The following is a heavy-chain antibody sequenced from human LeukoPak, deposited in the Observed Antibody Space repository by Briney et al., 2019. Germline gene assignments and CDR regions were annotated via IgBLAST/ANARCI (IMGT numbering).Heavy chain of an antibody. CDR2: LTGSGGNT. D-gene: IGHD1-14*01. V-gene: IGHV3-23*01. Sequence: PGGSLRLSCAASGFTFSSYAMSWVRQAPGKGLEWVSGLTGSGGNTYYADSVKGRFTISRDNSKNTLSLQMNSLRAEDAAVYYCARDSIDFKPGWFDPWGQGTLVTVSS. J-gene: IGHJ5*02. CDR1: GFTFSSYA. CDR3: ARDSIDFKPGWFDP.